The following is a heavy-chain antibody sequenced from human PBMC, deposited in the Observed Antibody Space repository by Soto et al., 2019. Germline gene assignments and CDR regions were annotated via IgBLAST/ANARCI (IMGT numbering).Heavy chain of an antibody. V-gene: IGHV1-46*01. D-gene: IGHD2-15*01. J-gene: IGHJ1*01. CDR1: GYTFSIYY. CDR3: VRGDYCRGGNCYSEPTF. CDR2: INPSGDTT. Sequence: GASVKVSCKASGYTFSIYYMHWVRQAPGQGLEWMGIINPSGDTTTYAQKFQGRVTMTRDTSTSTVSMDLSSLRSDDTAIYYCVRGDYCRGGNCYSEPTFWGQGTLVTVSS.